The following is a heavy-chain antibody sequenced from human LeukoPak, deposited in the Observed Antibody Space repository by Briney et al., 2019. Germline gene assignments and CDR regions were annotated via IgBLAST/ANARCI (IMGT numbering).Heavy chain of an antibody. CDR2: LSDSGGST. CDR1: GFTFSNYA. J-gene: IGHJ4*02. Sequence: GGSLRLSCAASGFTFSNYAMSWVRQAPGKGLEWVSALSDSGGSTYYADSVKGRFTISRDNSKNTLYLQMNSLRAEDTAVYYCAKRGAEVGATVAPGDYWGQGTLVTVSS. CDR3: AKRGAEVGATVAPGDY. D-gene: IGHD1-26*01. V-gene: IGHV3-23*01.